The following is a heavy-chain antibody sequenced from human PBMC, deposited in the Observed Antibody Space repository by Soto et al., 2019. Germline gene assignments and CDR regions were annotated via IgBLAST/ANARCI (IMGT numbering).Heavy chain of an antibody. CDR1: GFTSSDYT. D-gene: IGHD2-8*02. V-gene: IGHV3-21*01. Sequence: EVQLVESGGGLVKPGGSLRLSCAASGFTSSDYTINWVRQAPGKGLEWVSSISSSGHYIYYVDSVKGRFTISRDNAKNSVYLQMNSLRVEDTAVYXCXXSXXGTEGFDPWGQGTLVTVSS. CDR2: ISSSGHYI. CDR3: XXSXXGTEGFDP. J-gene: IGHJ5*02.